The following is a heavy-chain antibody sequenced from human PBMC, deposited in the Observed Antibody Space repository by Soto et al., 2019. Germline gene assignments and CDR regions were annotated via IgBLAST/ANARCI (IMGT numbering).Heavy chain of an antibody. J-gene: IGHJ4*02. V-gene: IGHV1-3*01. CDR2: INPGNGNT. Sequence: QVQLVQSGAEVKKPGASVKVSCTASGYTFTVYHIHWVRQAPGQRLEWMGWINPGNGNTKYSQKFQDRVTITRDTSASTAYMEVSSLRSEDTAVYYCARDPSDYWGQGTLVTVSS. CDR3: ARDPSDY. CDR1: GYTFTVYH.